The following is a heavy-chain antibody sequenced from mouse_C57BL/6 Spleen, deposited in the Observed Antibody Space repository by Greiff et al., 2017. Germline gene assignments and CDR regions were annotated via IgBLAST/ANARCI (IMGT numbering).Heavy chain of an antibody. CDR1: GYTFTSYW. Sequence: QVQLKESGAELVKPGASVTMSCKASGYTFTSYWITWVKQRPGQGLEWIGDIYPGRGSTNYNEKFKSKATLTVDTSSSTAYMQLSSLTSEDSAVYYCARAPYYGTYAMDYWGQGTSVTVSS. D-gene: IGHD1-1*01. CDR2: IYPGRGST. CDR3: ARAPYYGTYAMDY. J-gene: IGHJ4*01. V-gene: IGHV1-55*01.